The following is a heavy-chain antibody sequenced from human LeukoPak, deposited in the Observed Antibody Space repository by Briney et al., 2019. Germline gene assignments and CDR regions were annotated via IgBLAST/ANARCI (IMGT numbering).Heavy chain of an antibody. CDR3: ARDGRGYSYGYAPYFDY. CDR1: GGTFTSYA. J-gene: IGHJ4*02. V-gene: IGHV1-69*01. Sequence: SVKVSCKASGGTFTSYAISWVRQAPGQGLEWMGGIIPIFGTANYAQKFQGRVTITADESTSAAYMELSSLRSEDTAVYYCARDGRGYSYGYAPYFDYWGQGTLVTVSS. D-gene: IGHD5-18*01. CDR2: IIPIFGTA.